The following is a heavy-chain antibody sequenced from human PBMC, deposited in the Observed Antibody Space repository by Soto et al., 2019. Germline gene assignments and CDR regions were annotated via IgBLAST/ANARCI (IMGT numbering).Heavy chain of an antibody. CDR3: VRNLAAGGTFYFDY. J-gene: IGHJ4*02. CDR1: GFTFSDHY. CDR2: IRNEPKGYTT. D-gene: IGHD6-13*01. V-gene: IGHV3-72*01. Sequence: EVQLVESGGGLVQPGGSLRLSCAASGFTFSDHYMDWVRQAPGKGLEWVGRIRNEPKGYTTEYAASVKGRFTISRYDSENSLYLQMNNLKTEYTAVYYCVRNLAAGGTFYFDYWGQGALVTVSS.